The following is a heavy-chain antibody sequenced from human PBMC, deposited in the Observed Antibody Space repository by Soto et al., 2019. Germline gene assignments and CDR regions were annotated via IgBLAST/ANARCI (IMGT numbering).Heavy chain of an antibody. CDR1: GFNFSDHY. D-gene: IGHD3-16*01. V-gene: IGHV3-11*01. CDR2: ISSSGTTK. CDR3: AREGEYWFDP. J-gene: IGHJ5*02. Sequence: GWSLGVCCVASGFNFSDHYMTWIRQAPGKGLEWVSSISSSGTTKEYADSVKGRFTISRDNAKNSLSLQMNSLRAEDTAVYYCAREGEYWFDPWGQGTLVTSPQ.